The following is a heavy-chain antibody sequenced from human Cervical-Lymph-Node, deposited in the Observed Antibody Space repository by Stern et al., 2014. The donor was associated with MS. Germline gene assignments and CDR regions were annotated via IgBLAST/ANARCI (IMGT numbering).Heavy chain of an antibody. CDR1: GYTFTNYD. CDR3: ARGLVVVPAAILKSSYYGMDV. Sequence: VQLLESGAEVKKPGASVKVSCKASGYTFTNYDINWVRQATGQGLEWMGWMNPNSGNTGYAQKFQGRVTMTRSTSISTAYMEVSSLQSDDTAVYYCARGLVVVPAAILKSSYYGMDVWGQGTTVTVSS. D-gene: IGHD2-2*02. V-gene: IGHV1-8*01. CDR2: MNPNSGNT. J-gene: IGHJ6*02.